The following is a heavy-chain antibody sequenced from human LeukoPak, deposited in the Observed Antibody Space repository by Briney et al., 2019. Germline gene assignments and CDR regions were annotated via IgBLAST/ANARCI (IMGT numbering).Heavy chain of an antibody. D-gene: IGHD5-18*01. CDR1: GYSISSGYY. Sequence: SETLSLTCAVSGYSISSGYYWGWIRQPPGKGLEWIGSIYHSGSTYYNPSLKSRVTISVDTSKNQFSLKLSSVTAADTAVYYCARMNFGDTAMVKVQVYFDYWGQGTLVTVSS. CDR2: IYHSGST. V-gene: IGHV4-38-2*01. J-gene: IGHJ4*02. CDR3: ARMNFGDTAMVKVQVYFDY.